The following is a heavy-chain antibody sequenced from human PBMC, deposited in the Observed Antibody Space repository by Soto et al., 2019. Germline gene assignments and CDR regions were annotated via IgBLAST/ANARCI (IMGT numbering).Heavy chain of an antibody. CDR2: ITWNSRVL. Sequence: LRLSCVGTGLNFYDFAMHWARQAPGKGLEWVSGITWNSRVLAYADSVKGRFTISRDNARNSLYLQMDSLRDEDTALYYCAKGRYDFWSPYYFDSWGQGTLVTVSS. D-gene: IGHD3-3*01. CDR3: AKGRYDFWSPYYFDS. CDR1: GLNFYDFA. J-gene: IGHJ4*02. V-gene: IGHV3-9*01.